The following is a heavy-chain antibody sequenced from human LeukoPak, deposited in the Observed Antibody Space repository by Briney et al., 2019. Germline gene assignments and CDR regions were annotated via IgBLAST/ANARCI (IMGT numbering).Heavy chain of an antibody. J-gene: IGHJ6*04. Sequence: SSETLSLTCAVYGGSFSGYYWSWIRQPPGKGLEWIGEINHSGSTNYNPSLKSRVTISVDTSKNQFSLKLSSVTAADTAVYYCARRTHCSSTSCYDYYYGMDVWGKGTTVTASS. V-gene: IGHV4-34*01. CDR3: ARRTHCSSTSCYDYYYGMDV. CDR2: INHSGST. CDR1: GGSFSGYY. D-gene: IGHD2-2*01.